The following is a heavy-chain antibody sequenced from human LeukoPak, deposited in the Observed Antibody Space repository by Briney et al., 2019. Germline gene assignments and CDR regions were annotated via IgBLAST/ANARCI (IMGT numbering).Heavy chain of an antibody. CDR3: ARDLHSSGWYWFDP. D-gene: IGHD6-19*01. CDR2: ISAYNGNT. Sequence: GASVRVSCKASGYTFSTDDISWVRQAPGQGLEWMGWISAYNGNTNYAQKLQGRVTMTTDTATRTAYMELRSLRSANTAVYYCARDLHSSGWYWFDPWGQGPLVTVSS. CDR1: GYTFSTDD. V-gene: IGHV1-18*01. J-gene: IGHJ5*02.